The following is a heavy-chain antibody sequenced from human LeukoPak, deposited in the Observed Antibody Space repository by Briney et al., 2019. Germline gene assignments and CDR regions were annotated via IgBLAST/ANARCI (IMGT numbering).Heavy chain of an antibody. J-gene: IGHJ4*02. Sequence: GGSLRLSCAASGFTFNNAWMSWVRQAPGKGLEWVGRIKSKSNGGTKDYAAPVNGRFTISRDDSKNTLYLQMNSLKSEDTAVYYCATFRSPAADMNYFDYWGQGTLVTVSS. CDR2: IKSKSNGGTK. CDR1: GFTFNNAW. D-gene: IGHD2-2*01. CDR3: ATFRSPAADMNYFDY. V-gene: IGHV3-15*01.